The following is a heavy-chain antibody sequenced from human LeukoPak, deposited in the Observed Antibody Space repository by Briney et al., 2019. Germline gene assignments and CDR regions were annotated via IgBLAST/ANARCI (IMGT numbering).Heavy chain of an antibody. Sequence: SETQSLTCTVSGGSISSYYWSWIRQPPGKGLEWIGYIYYSGSTNYNPSLKSRVTISVDTSKNQFSLKLSSVTAADTAVYYCARDVGRLYYYDSSGYYQGDYWGQGTLVTVSS. CDR2: IYYSGST. J-gene: IGHJ4*02. CDR1: GGSISSYY. CDR3: ARDVGRLYYYDSSGYYQGDY. D-gene: IGHD3-22*01. V-gene: IGHV4-59*12.